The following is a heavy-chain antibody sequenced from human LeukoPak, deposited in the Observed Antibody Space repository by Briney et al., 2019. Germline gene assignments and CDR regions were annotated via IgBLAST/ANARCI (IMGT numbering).Heavy chain of an antibody. CDR2: ISGSGGST. J-gene: IGHJ4*02. Sequence: PGGSLRLSCAASGFTFSSYAMSWVRQAPGKGLEWVSAISGSGGSTYYADSEKSRFTISRDNSKNTLYLQMNSLRAEDTAVYYCAKAMMPYYYDSSGYYFPDYWGQGTLVTVSS. D-gene: IGHD3-22*01. V-gene: IGHV3-23*01. CDR3: AKAMMPYYYDSSGYYFPDY. CDR1: GFTFSSYA.